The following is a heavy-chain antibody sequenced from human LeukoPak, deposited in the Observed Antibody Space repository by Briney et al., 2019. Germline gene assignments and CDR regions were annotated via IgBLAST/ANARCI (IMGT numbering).Heavy chain of an antibody. CDR1: GYTFTSYG. CDR3: ARDSLGYCSSNSCPQYYYYGRDV. CDR2: ISAYNGNT. D-gene: IGHD2-2*01. V-gene: IGHV1-18*01. J-gene: IGHJ6*02. Sequence: ASVKVSCKASGYTFTSYGISWVRQAPGQGLEWMGWISAYNGNTNYAQKLQGRVTMTTDTSTGTAYTEVRSLRSDDTAVYYCARDSLGYCSSNSCPQYYYYGRDVWGQGTTVTVSS.